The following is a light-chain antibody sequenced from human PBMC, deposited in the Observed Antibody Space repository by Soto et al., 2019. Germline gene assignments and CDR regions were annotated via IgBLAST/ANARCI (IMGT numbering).Light chain of an antibody. J-gene: IGLJ3*02. CDR3: CSLTNGATWV. CDR2: EAS. Sequence: QSVLTQPASVSGSPGQSITISCTGTNSDVGSHNFVSWYQQYPGKAPKLLIYEASKRPSGLSNRFSGSKSGNTASLTISGLEAEDEADYYCCSLTNGATWVFGGGTKHTVL. CDR1: NSDVGSHNF. V-gene: IGLV2-23*01.